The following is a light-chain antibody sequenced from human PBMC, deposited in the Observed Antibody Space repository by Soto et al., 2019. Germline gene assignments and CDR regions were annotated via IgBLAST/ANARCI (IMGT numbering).Light chain of an antibody. CDR3: QSYDSSLSGSL. Sequence: QSVLTQPPSVSGARGQRVTISCTGSSSNIGAGYDVHWYQQIPGTAPKLLIYGNSNRPSGVPDRFSGSKSGTSASLAITGLLAEDEADYYCQSYDSSLSGSLFGGGTKLTVL. J-gene: IGLJ2*01. V-gene: IGLV1-40*01. CDR2: GNS. CDR1: SSNIGAGYD.